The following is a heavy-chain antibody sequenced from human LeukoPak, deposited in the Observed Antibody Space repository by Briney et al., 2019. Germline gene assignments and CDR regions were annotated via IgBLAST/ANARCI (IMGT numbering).Heavy chain of an antibody. CDR3: AGGRGPLTSPKPLDAFDI. J-gene: IGHJ3*02. CDR2: INWNGGST. D-gene: IGHD2-2*01. CDR1: GFTFDDYG. V-gene: IGHV3-20*04. Sequence: GGSLRLSCAASGFTFDDYGMSWVRQAPGKGLEWVSGINWNGGSTGYAGSVKGRFTISRDNAKNSLYLQMNSLRAEDTALYYCAGGRGPLTSPKPLDAFDIWGQGTMVTVSS.